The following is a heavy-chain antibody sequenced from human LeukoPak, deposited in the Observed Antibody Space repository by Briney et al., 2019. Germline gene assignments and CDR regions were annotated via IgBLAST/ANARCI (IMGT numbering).Heavy chain of an antibody. CDR2: INPNSGCT. CDR1: GYTFTGYY. J-gene: IGHJ6*02. CDR3: APLNAYVWGSYRYHRGTIDYSGMDV. Sequence: GASVKVSCKASGYTFTGYYMHLVRQAPGQGLELMGWINPNSGCTNYAQKFEGRVTITRDTFISTAYMELRRLRYDATAVYYCAPLNAYVWGSYRYHRGTIDYSGMDVSGQGTTVTVSS. D-gene: IGHD3-16*02. V-gene: IGHV1-2*02.